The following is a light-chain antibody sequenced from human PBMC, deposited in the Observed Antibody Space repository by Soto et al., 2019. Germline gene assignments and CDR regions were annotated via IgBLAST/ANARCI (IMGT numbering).Light chain of an antibody. Sequence: EIVLTQSPGTLSLSPGERATLSCSASQSVSSSYLAWYQQKPGQAPRLLIYGASSRATGIPDRFSGSGSGTDFTLTISRLEPEDFAVYDCQQYGSSPQAFGQGTKVEIK. J-gene: IGKJ1*01. CDR1: QSVSSSY. V-gene: IGKV3-20*01. CDR2: GAS. CDR3: QQYGSSPQA.